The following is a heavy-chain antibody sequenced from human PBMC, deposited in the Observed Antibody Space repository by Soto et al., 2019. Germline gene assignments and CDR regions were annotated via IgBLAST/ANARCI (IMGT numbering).Heavy chain of an antibody. CDR2: ISYDGSDK. Sequence: XGSLRLSCAASGFTLSNYGMHGVRQAPGKGLEWVAVISYDGSDKYYADSVKGRFSISRDNSKNTLYLQMNSLRAEDTAVYYCAKVTGYCSSSSCRRDYYYYYGMDVWGQGTTVTVSS. V-gene: IGHV3-30*18. CDR1: GFTLSNYG. J-gene: IGHJ6*02. CDR3: AKVTGYCSSSSCRRDYYYYYGMDV. D-gene: IGHD2-2*01.